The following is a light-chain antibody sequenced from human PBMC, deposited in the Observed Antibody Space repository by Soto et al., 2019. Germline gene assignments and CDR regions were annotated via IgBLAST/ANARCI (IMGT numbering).Light chain of an antibody. CDR2: RNN. V-gene: IGLV1-47*01. J-gene: IGLJ1*01. CDR1: SSTIGSNY. CDR3: ATWDDSLTGYV. Sequence: QSVLTQPPSASGTPGQRVTISCSGGSSTIGSNYVYWYQQLPGTAPKVLIYRNNQRPSGVPDRFSGSKSGTSASLAISGLRSEDEADYYCATWDDSLTGYVFGTGTQLTVL.